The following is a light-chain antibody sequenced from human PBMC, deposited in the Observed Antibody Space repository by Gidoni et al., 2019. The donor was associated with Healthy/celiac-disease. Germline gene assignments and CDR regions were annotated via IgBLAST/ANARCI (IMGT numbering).Light chain of an antibody. CDR1: QSVSSN. J-gene: IGKJ1*01. Sequence: PPSPATLSVSPGERATLSCRASQSVSSNLAWYQQKPGQAPRLLIYGASTRATGIPARFSGSGSGTEFTLTISSLQSEDFAVYYCQQYNNWWTFGQGTKVEIK. CDR3: QQYNNWWT. CDR2: GAS. V-gene: IGKV3-15*01.